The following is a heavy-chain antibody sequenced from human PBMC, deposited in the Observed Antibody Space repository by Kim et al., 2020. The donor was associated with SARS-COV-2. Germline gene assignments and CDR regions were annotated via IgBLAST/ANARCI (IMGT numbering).Heavy chain of an antibody. CDR1: GFTFSTSW. Sequence: GGSLRLSCAASGFTFSTSWMHWVRQAPGEGLMRVSRMNSDGSVINYADSVKGRFTVSRDNAKNTLYLQMNSLRVEDTALYYCVTAGNYRFDNWGQGTLVTVSA. V-gene: IGHV3-74*01. D-gene: IGHD3-10*01. CDR2: MNSDGSVI. CDR3: VTAGNYRFDN. J-gene: IGHJ4*02.